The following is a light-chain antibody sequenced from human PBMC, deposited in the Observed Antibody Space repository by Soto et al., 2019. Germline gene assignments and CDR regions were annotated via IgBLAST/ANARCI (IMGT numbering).Light chain of an antibody. J-gene: IGKJ5*01. V-gene: IGKV3-20*01. CDR3: QQSDT. Sequence: IVLTQSPATLSLSPGKRATLSCRASQNISSYLIWYQQKPGQAPRLLIYGTSSRATGIPDRFSGSGSGTDFTLTISRLEPEDFAVYYCQQSDTFGQGTRLEIK. CDR2: GTS. CDR1: QNISSY.